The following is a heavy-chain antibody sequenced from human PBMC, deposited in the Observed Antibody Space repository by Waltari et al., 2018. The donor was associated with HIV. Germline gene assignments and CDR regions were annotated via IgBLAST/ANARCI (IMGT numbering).Heavy chain of an antibody. CDR2: IRSIGDTT. V-gene: IGHV3-23*01. Sequence: EVHLLESGGGLVQPGGSLRLSCATSGFLFCNHAMSWVRQAPGKGLEWVSTIRSIGDTTYYADSVKGRFTTTRANSKDTLYLQMNSLRAEDTAVYYCAKDSMGAIDVEDYFDFWGQGTLVTVSS. CDR1: GFLFCNHA. CDR3: AKDSMGAIDVEDYFDF. D-gene: IGHD1-26*01. J-gene: IGHJ4*02.